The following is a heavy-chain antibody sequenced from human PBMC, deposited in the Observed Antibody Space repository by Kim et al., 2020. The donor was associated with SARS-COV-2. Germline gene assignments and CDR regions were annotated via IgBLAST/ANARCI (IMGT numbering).Heavy chain of an antibody. D-gene: IGHD3-10*01. V-gene: IGHV3-30*07. CDR3: ARVLPGGFGNAGMDV. J-gene: IGHJ6*02. Sequence: ADAGKAHFTISRDYSQNTLYLQMNGLRAEDTAVYYCARVLPGGFGNAGMDVWGQGTTVTVSS.